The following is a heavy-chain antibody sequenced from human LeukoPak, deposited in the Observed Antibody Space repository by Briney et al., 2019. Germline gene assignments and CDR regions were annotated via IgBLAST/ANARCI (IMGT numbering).Heavy chain of an antibody. CDR2: ISGSGGSA. CDR3: AKRAMVRGVIINRRNYFDY. Sequence: PGGSLRLSCAASGFTFSSYAMSWVRQAPGKGLEWVSAISGSGGSAYYADSVKGRFTISRDNSKNTLYLQMNSLRAEDTAVYYCAKRAMVRGVIINRRNYFDYWGQGTLVTVSS. D-gene: IGHD3-10*01. J-gene: IGHJ4*02. CDR1: GFTFSSYA. V-gene: IGHV3-23*01.